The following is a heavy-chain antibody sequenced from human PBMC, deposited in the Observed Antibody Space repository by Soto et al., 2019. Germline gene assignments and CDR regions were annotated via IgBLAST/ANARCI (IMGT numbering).Heavy chain of an antibody. CDR2: IWYDGSNK. D-gene: IGHD3-10*01. V-gene: IGHV3-33*01. Sequence: QVQLVESGGGVVQPGRSLRLSCAASGFTFSSYGMHWVRQAPGKGLEWVAVIWYDGSNKYYADSVKGRFTISRDNSKNTQYVQMNSLRDEDTAVYYCARDRGGGRGFDYWGQGTLVTVSS. J-gene: IGHJ4*02. CDR3: ARDRGGGRGFDY. CDR1: GFTFSSYG.